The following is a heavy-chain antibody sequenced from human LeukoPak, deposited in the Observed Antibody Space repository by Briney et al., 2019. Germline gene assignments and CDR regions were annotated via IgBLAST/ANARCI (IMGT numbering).Heavy chain of an antibody. CDR1: GYTFTSYY. Sequence: ASVKVSCKASGYTFTSYYMHWVRQAPGQGLEWMGIINPSGGSTSYAQKFQGRVTMTRDTSTSTAYMELRSLRSDDTAVYYCARTTHSSSWSDAFDIWGQGTMVTVSS. V-gene: IGHV1-46*01. D-gene: IGHD6-13*01. CDR3: ARTTHSSSWSDAFDI. J-gene: IGHJ3*02. CDR2: INPSGGST.